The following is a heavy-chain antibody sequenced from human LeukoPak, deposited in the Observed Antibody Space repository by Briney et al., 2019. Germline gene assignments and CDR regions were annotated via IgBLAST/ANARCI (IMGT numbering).Heavy chain of an antibody. V-gene: IGHV3-30*02. Sequence: GGSLRLSCAASGFTFDSYGMHWVRQAPGKGLEWVAFIRYDGSIKYYAESVKGRFTISRDNSKNTLYLQMNSLRVEDTAVYYCANKPPPAVVATASTPRYAFDIWGQGTMVTVSS. CDR2: IRYDGSIK. D-gene: IGHD2-21*02. CDR3: ANKPPPAVVATASTPRYAFDI. CDR1: GFTFDSYG. J-gene: IGHJ3*02.